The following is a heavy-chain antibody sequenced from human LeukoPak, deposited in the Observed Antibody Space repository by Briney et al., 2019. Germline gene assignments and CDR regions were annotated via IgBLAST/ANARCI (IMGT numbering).Heavy chain of an antibody. CDR3: ARAFDSGGNPFDN. CDR2: INPNSGST. CDR1: GYTFTGYY. V-gene: IGHV1-2*02. J-gene: IGHJ4*02. Sequence: ASVKVSCKASGYTFTGYYIHWMRQAPGQGLEWLGWINPNSGSTNYAQKFQGRVTVTRDTSITTAYMELSRLRSDDTAMYYCARAFDSGGNPFDNWGQGTLLTVSS. D-gene: IGHD4-23*01.